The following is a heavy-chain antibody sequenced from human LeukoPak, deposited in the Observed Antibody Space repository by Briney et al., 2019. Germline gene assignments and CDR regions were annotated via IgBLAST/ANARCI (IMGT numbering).Heavy chain of an antibody. D-gene: IGHD5-12*01. CDR2: LFTGGNA. J-gene: IGHJ4*02. V-gene: IGHV4-4*07. Sequence: SETLSLTCSVSGDSMNGYYWIWIRQTAGKGLEWIGRLFTGGNAECNPSLESRVTMSVETSKSQFSLKLTSVTAADTAIYYCARGLRWDSGNDWGPEHWGQGVLVTVSS. CDR1: GDSMNGYY. CDR3: ARGLRWDSGNDWGPEH.